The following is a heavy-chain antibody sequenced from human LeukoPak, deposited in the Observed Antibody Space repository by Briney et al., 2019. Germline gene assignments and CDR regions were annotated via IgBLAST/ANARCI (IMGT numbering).Heavy chain of an antibody. V-gene: IGHV3-23*01. CDR1: GFTVSSYA. D-gene: IGHD3-10*01. Sequence: GGSLRLSCAASGFTVSSYAMSWVRQAPGKGLEWVSAISGSGGSTYYADSVKGRFTISRDNSKNTLYLQMNSLRAEDTAVYYCAKAIHYYGSGSDYWGQGTLVTVSS. CDR2: ISGSGGST. CDR3: AKAIHYYGSGSDY. J-gene: IGHJ4*02.